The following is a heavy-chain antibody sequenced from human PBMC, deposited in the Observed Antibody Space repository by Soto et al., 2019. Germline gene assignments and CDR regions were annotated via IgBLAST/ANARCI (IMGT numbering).Heavy chain of an antibody. V-gene: IGHV4-34*01. D-gene: IGHD3-9*01. J-gene: IGHJ4*02. Sequence: TSETLSLTCAVYGGSFSGYYWSWIRQPPGKGLEWIGEINHSGSTNYNPSLKSRVTISVDTSKNQFSLKLSSVTAADTAVYYCARAGTYYDILTGYYDWGQGTLVTVSS. CDR3: ARAGTYYDILTGYYD. CDR2: INHSGST. CDR1: GGSFSGYY.